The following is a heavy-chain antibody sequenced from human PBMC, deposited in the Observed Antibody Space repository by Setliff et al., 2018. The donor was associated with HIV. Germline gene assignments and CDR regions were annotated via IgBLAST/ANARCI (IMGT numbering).Heavy chain of an antibody. CDR1: RGSFSHYY. J-gene: IGHJ4*02. Sequence: SETLSLTCAVYRGSFSHYYWVWVRQSPGRGLEWIGEINYAGVANYSPSLKSRVTMSIDTSKTQFSLRLTSVTAADTAVYYCATLDPSGGNFLAYWGQGTLVTVSS. D-gene: IGHD2-21*02. CDR3: ATLDPSGGNFLAY. V-gene: IGHV4-34*10. CDR2: INYAGVA.